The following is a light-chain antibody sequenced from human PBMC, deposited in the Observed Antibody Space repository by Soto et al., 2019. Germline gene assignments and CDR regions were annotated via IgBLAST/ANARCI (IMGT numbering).Light chain of an antibody. CDR2: GAS. CDR1: QSVSSSY. V-gene: IGKV3-20*01. J-gene: IGKJ5*01. Sequence: EIVLTQSPGTLSLSPGERATLSCRASQSVSSSYLAWYQQKPGQAPRLLIYGASSRATGIPDRFSGSGSGTDFTLTTSRLEPEDLAVYYCQQYGSSPPITFGQGTRLESK. CDR3: QQYGSSPPIT.